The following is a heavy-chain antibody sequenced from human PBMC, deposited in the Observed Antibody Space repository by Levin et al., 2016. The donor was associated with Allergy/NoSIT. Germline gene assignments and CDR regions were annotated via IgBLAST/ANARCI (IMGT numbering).Heavy chain of an antibody. V-gene: IGHV4-39*01. Sequence: WIRQPPGKGLEWIGSICYSGNTYYSPSLKSRVTISVDTSKNQFSLKVSSVTAADTAVYYCARLPITGTARGFFDSWGQGTLVTVSS. CDR3: ARLPITGTARGFFDS. CDR2: ICYSGNT. D-gene: IGHD1-7*01. J-gene: IGHJ4*02.